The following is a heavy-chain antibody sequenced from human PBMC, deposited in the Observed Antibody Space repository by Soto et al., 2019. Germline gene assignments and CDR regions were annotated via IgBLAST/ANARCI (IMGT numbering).Heavy chain of an antibody. CDR3: ARSTVTTFFDYYYGMDV. CDR1: GGTFSSYA. V-gene: IGHV1-69*13. Sequence: GASVKVSCKASGGTFSSYAISWVRQAPGQGLEWMGGIIPIFGTANYAQKFQGRVTITADESTSTAYMELSSPRSEDTAVYYCARSTVTTFFDYYYGMDVWGQGTTVTVSS. J-gene: IGHJ6*02. CDR2: IIPIFGTA. D-gene: IGHD4-17*01.